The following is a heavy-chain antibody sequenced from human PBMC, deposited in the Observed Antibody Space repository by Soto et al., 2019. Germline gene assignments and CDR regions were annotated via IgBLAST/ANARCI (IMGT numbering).Heavy chain of an antibody. D-gene: IGHD3-3*01. CDR2: IYYSGST. CDR1: GGSISSYY. Sequence: SETLSLTCTVSGGSISSYYWSWIRQPPGKGLEWIGYIYYSGSTNYNPSLKSRVTISVDTSKNQFSLKLSSVTAADTAVYYCARGYYDFWSGYKDVWGQGTTVTVSS. CDR3: ARGYYDFWSGYKDV. V-gene: IGHV4-59*01. J-gene: IGHJ6*02.